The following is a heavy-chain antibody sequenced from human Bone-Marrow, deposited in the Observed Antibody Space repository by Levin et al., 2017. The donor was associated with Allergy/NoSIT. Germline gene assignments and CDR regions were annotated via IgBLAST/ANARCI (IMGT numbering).Heavy chain of an antibody. Sequence: SETLSLTCTVSNGSISSHYWSWIRQPPGKGLEWIGYIYDTGTTTYNPSLKSRVALSADPSKNHFSLRLTSVTAADTAVYYCARRTYYPYVVDAWGQGTLVTVSP. CDR1: NGSISSHY. D-gene: IGHD1-26*01. J-gene: IGHJ5*02. V-gene: IGHV4-59*08. CDR3: ARRTYYPYVVDA. CDR2: IYDTGTT.